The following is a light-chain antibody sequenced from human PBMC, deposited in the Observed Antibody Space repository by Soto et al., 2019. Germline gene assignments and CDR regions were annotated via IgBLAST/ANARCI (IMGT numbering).Light chain of an antibody. V-gene: IGKV3-20*01. CDR2: GAS. CDR3: QQYHNSPLT. Sequence: EIVLTQSPGTLSLSPGERATLSWRASQSVSSNYLAWYQQKPGQAPRVLIYGASSRTTGIPDRFSGSGSGTDFTLTISRLEPEDFAVYYCQQYHNSPLTFGQGTKVDIK. CDR1: QSVSSNY. J-gene: IGKJ1*01.